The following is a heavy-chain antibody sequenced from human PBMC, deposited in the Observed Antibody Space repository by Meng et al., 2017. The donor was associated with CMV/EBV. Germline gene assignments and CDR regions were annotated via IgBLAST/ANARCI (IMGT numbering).Heavy chain of an antibody. D-gene: IGHD2-15*01. CDR2: INHSGST. CDR1: GGSFSGYY. V-gene: IGHV4-34*01. Sequence: SETLSLTCAVYGGSFSGYYWSWIRQPPGKRLEWIGEINHSGSTNYNPSLKSRVTISVDTSKNQFSLKLSSVTAADTAVYYCARGYCSGGSCYLFGYFDLWGRGTLVTVSS. J-gene: IGHJ2*01. CDR3: ARGYCSGGSCYLFGYFDL.